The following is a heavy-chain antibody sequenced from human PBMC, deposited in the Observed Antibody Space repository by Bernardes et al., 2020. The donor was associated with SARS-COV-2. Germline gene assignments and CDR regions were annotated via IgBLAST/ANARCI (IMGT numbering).Heavy chain of an antibody. V-gene: IGHV3-23*01. Sequence: GSPRLSYAASGFTFTNYAMSWVRQAPGRGLEWVSSISGSGDGTYYADSVKGRFTISRDQSKNTLYLQMNSLRAEDAAVYYCAKAHYDYIWGSYRYYNRDFDYWGQGTLVTVSS. CDR2: ISGSGDGT. CDR1: GFTFTNYA. CDR3: AKAHYDYIWGSYRYYNRDFDY. D-gene: IGHD3-16*02. J-gene: IGHJ4*02.